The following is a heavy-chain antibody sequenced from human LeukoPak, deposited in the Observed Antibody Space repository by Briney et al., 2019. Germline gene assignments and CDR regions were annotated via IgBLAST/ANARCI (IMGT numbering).Heavy chain of an antibody. CDR1: GGSISSSSYY. D-gene: IGHD3-10*01. V-gene: IGHV4-39*07. J-gene: IGHJ4*02. CDR2: IYYSGST. CDR3: ARGSLLWFGELQYYFDY. Sequence: PSETLSLTCTVSGGSISSSSYYWGWLRQPPGKGLEWIGSIYYSGSTYYNPSLKSRVTISVDTSKNQFSLKLSSVTAADTAVYYCARGSLLWFGELQYYFDYWGQGTLVTVSS.